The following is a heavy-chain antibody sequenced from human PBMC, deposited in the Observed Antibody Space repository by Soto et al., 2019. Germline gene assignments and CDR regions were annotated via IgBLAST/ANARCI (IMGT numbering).Heavy chain of an antibody. V-gene: IGHV1-3*01. J-gene: IGHJ2*01. D-gene: IGHD1-26*01. Sequence: ASVNVSCNASGYTFTSYAMHWVRQAPGQRLEWMGWINAGNGNTKYSQKFQGRVTITRDTSASTAYMELSSLRSEDTAVYYCAREDSYYWYFDLWGRGTLVTVSS. CDR2: INAGNGNT. CDR3: AREDSYYWYFDL. CDR1: GYTFTSYA.